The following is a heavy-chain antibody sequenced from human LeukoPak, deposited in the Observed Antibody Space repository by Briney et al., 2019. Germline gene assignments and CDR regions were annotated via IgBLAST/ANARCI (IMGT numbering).Heavy chain of an antibody. Sequence: PLETLSLTCAVYGGSFSGYYWSWIRQPPGKGLEWIGEIIHSGTTKYNPSLKSRVTISVDTSKNQFSLKLSSVTAADTSVYYCARPDPYYYYMDVWGKGTTVTISS. V-gene: IGHV4-34*12. J-gene: IGHJ6*03. CDR3: ARPDPYYYYMDV. CDR2: IIHSGTT. CDR1: GGSFSGYY.